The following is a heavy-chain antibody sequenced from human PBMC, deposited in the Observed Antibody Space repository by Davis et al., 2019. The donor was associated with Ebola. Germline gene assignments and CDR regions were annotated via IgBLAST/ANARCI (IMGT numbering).Heavy chain of an antibody. CDR2: IHPGHLDT. CDR3: ARRGWDLHYYYYMDV. J-gene: IGHJ6*03. Sequence: GESLKISCQASGYTFTGYWIGWVRQMPGKGLEWMGIIHPGHLDTRYSPPFQGQVTISVDKSTNTAFLHWSSLEDSDTAIYYCARRGWDLHYYYYMDVWGEGTTVTVS. CDR1: GYTFTGYW. V-gene: IGHV5-51*01. D-gene: IGHD1-26*01.